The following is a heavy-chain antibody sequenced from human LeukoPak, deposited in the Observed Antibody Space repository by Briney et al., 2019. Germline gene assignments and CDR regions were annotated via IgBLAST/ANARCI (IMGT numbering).Heavy chain of an antibody. CDR2: IYYSGST. CDR3: GRVTGYMIEDYFDY. V-gene: IGHV4-59*01. CDR1: GGSISSYY. D-gene: IGHD3-22*01. J-gene: IGHJ4*02. Sequence: SETLPLTCTVSGGSISSYYWSSVRQSPGKELERIGYIYYSGSTNYNPSLTSRVTISVDTSKNQFSLKLRSVTAADTAVYYCGRVTGYMIEDYFDYWGQGTLVTVSS.